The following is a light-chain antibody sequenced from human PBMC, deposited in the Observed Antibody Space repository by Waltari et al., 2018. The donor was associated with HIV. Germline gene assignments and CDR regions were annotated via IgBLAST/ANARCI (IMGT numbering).Light chain of an antibody. Sequence: SALTQPASVSGSPGQAITVSCTGSSSDVGSYNLVSWCQQHPGKAPKLMIYEDDKRPSGVSNRFSGSKSGNTASLTISGLQAEDEADYYCCSYAGSTTWLFGGGTKLTVL. V-gene: IGLV2-23*01. CDR3: CSYAGSTTWL. CDR2: EDD. CDR1: SSDVGSYNL. J-gene: IGLJ3*02.